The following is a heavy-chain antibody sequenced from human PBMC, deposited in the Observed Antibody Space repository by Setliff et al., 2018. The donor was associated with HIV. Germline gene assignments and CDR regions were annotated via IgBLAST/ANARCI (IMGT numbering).Heavy chain of an antibody. CDR3: ARGQHVFPAPHNMDV. J-gene: IGHJ6*04. Sequence: KPSETLSLTCVVYGGSFSDFYWVWVRQPPSKGLEWIGEITHRGSTTYNPTLQSRVAISVDTSRRQFTLKLGSVTAADTAVYYCARGQHVFPAPHNMDVWDKGTTVTVSS. D-gene: IGHD2-2*01. CDR2: ITHRGST. V-gene: IGHV4-34*01. CDR1: GGSFSDFY.